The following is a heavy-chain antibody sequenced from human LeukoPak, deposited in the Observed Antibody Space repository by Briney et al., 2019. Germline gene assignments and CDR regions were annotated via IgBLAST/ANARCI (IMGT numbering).Heavy chain of an antibody. V-gene: IGHV4-59*01. D-gene: IGHD3-16*01. J-gene: IGHJ4*02. CDR2: FHNSGTS. Sequence: SETLSLTCTVSDDSISDYYRGWIRQPTGKGLEWIGYFHNSGTSTYNPSLKSRVTISADTSKNQFSLKLNSLTTADTAVYYCTRGAGWLIDYWGQGILVTVSS. CDR1: DDSISDYY. CDR3: TRGAGWLIDY.